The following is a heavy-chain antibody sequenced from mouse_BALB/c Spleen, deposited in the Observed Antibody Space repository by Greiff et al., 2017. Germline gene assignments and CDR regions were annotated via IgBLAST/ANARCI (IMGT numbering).Heavy chain of an antibody. J-gene: IGHJ1*01. CDR1: GFNIKDTY. V-gene: IGHV14-3*02. Sequence: EVKLVESGAELVKPGASVKLSCTASGFNIKDTYMHWVKQRPEQGLEWIGRIDPANGNTKYDPKFQGKATITADTSSNTAYLQLSSLTSEDTAVYYCARSVYYGSSNDLYFDVGGAGTTVTVSA. CDR2: IDPANGNT. D-gene: IGHD1-1*01. CDR3: ARSVYYGSSNDLYFDV.